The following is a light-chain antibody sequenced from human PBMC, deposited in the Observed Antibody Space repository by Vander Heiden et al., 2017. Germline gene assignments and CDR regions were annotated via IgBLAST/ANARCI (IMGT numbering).Light chain of an antibody. CDR1: QSISSY. Sequence: DIQMTQSPSSLSASVGDRVTITCRASQSISSYLNWYQQKPGKAPKVLIYAASSLQSGVLSRYSGSGSWTAFTLIISSRRPADFAPYYSQQRDSTLRTLGQGSKVEIK. V-gene: IGKV1-39*01. CDR3: QQRDSTLRT. CDR2: AAS. J-gene: IGKJ1*01.